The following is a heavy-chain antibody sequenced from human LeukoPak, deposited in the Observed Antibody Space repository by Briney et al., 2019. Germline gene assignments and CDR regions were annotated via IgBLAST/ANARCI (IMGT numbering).Heavy chain of an antibody. D-gene: IGHD2-15*01. J-gene: IGHJ6*02. V-gene: IGHV4-59*01. Sequence: SETLSLTCTVSGGSISSYYWSWIRQPPGKGLEWIGYIYYSGSTNYNPSLKSRVTISVGTSKNQFSLKLSSVTAADTAVYYCARGPSGYYYYGMDVWGQGTTVTVSS. CDR2: IYYSGST. CDR1: GGSISSYY. CDR3: ARGPSGYYYYGMDV.